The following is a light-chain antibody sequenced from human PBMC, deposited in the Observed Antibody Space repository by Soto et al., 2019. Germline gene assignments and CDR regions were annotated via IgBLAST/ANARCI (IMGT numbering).Light chain of an antibody. J-gene: IGKJ1*01. Sequence: DIQMTQSPSSLSASVGDRVTITCRASQSISHYLNWYQHESGKAPKVLIYHTSSLQSGVPSRFSGSGACTDFTLTIISLQPEDFGTYYFQKSNRVPWTFGQATKVDIQ. CDR2: HTS. V-gene: IGKV1-39*01. CDR3: QKSNRVPWT. CDR1: QSISHY.